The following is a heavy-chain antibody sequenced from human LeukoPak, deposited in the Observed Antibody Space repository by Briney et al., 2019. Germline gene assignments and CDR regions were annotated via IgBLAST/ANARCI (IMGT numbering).Heavy chain of an antibody. J-gene: IGHJ4*02. Sequence: GGSLRLSCTASGFIFGNYWMTWVRQVPGKGLEWVANMNEDGSKKNYVDSVKGRFTISRDNAKNSLYLQMNSLRAEDTAVYYCARNVVPAASARPPENFDYWGQGTLVTVSS. CDR1: GFIFGNYW. CDR3: ARNVVPAASARPPENFDY. D-gene: IGHD2-2*01. V-gene: IGHV3-7*01. CDR2: MNEDGSKK.